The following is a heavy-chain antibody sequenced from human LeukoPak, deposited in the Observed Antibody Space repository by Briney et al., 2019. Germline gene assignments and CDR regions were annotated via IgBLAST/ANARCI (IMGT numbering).Heavy chain of an antibody. CDR3: ASSGRGYCSGGSCSFFDY. CDR2: MNPNSGNT. V-gene: IGHV1-8*01. CDR1: GYTFTSYD. J-gene: IGHJ4*02. Sequence: APVKVSCKASGYTFTSYDINWVRQATGQGLEWMGWMNPNSGNTGYAQKFQGRVTMTRNTSISTAYMELSSLRSEDTAVYYCASSGRGYCSGGSCSFFDYWGQGTLVTVSS. D-gene: IGHD2-15*01.